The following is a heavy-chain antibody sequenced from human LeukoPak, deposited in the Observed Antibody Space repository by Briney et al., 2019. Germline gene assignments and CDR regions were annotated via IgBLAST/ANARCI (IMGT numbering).Heavy chain of an antibody. CDR2: INHSGST. D-gene: IGHD2-15*01. J-gene: IGHJ4*02. CDR3: ARSLAESFDY. Sequence: SETLSLTCAVYGGSFSGYYWSWIRQPPGKGLEWIGEINHSGSTNYNPSLKSRVTISVDTSKNQFSLKLSSVTAADTAVYYCARSLAESFDYWGQGTLVTVSS. V-gene: IGHV4-34*01. CDR1: GGSFSGYY.